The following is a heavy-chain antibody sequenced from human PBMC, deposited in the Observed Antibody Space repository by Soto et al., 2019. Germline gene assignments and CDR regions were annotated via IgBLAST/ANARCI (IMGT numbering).Heavy chain of an antibody. CDR1: GFTFSSYG. CDR2: IWYDGSNK. D-gene: IGHD6-19*01. CDR3: ASDLRLGSYGMDV. J-gene: IGHJ6*02. Sequence: QVQLVESGGGVVQPGRSLRLSCAASGFTFSSYGMHWVRQAPGKGLEWVAVIWYDGSNKYYADSVKGRFTISRDNSKNTLYLQMNSLRAEDTAVYYCASDLRLGSYGMDVWGQGTTVTVSS. V-gene: IGHV3-33*01.